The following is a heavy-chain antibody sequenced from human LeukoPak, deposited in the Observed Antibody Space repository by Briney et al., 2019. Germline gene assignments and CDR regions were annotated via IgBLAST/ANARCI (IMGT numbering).Heavy chain of an antibody. CDR3: VRGTRAFDV. V-gene: IGHV3-21*01. Sequence: GGSLRLSCAASAFSLSAYNMNWVRQAPGKGLEWVSSISYTGTYIYYADSVKGRFTISRDNAQNSLYLQMNSLRGDDTALYYCVRGTRAFDVWGQGTMVTVSS. CDR2: ISYTGTYI. CDR1: AFSLSAYN. J-gene: IGHJ3*01.